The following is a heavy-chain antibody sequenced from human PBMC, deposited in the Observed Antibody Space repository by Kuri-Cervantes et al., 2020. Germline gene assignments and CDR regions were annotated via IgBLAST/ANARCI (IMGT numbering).Heavy chain of an antibody. CDR2: IYYSGST. J-gene: IGHJ5*02. D-gene: IGHD3-22*01. CDR3: ARDRPYDSSGYYHWFDP. Sequence: SETLSLTCTVTGGSISSYYWSWIRQPPGKGLEWIGYIYYSGSTNFNPSLKSRVTISVDTSKNQFSLKLSSVTAADTAVYYCARDRPYDSSGYYHWFDPWGHGNLVNGAS. V-gene: IGHV4-59*01. CDR1: GGSISSYY.